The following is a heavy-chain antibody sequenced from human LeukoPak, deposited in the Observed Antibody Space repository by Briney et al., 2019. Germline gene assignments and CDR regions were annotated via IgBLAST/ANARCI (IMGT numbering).Heavy chain of an antibody. V-gene: IGHV4-34*01. CDR3: AREYCSGGSCYLPYFDY. D-gene: IGHD2-15*01. Sequence: SETLSLTCAVYGGSFSDYHWSWIRQPPGKGLEWIGEINHSGSTNYNPSLKSRVTISVDTSKNQFSLKLSSVTAADTAVYYCAREYCSGGSCYLPYFDYWGQGTLVTVSS. CDR2: INHSGST. J-gene: IGHJ4*02. CDR1: GGSFSDYH.